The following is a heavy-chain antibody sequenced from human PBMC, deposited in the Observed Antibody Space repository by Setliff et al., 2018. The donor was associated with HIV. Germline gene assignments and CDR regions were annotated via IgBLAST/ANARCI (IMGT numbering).Heavy chain of an antibody. D-gene: IGHD2-21*02. CDR2: IYHSGST. V-gene: IGHV4-38-2*01. CDR3: ARRIAPGWWGGNSGDAFDL. Sequence: SETLSLTCAVSGFSISTNYYWGWIRQPPGKGLDWIGSIYHSGSTYYNPSLKSRVTMAVDTSKNQFSLKLSSVTAADTAVYYCARRIAPGWWGGNSGDAFDLWGQGTMVTVSS. CDR1: GFSISTNYY. J-gene: IGHJ3*01.